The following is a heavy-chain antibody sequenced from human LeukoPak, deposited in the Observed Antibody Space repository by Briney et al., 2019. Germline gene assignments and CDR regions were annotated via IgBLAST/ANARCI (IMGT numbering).Heavy chain of an antibody. CDR2: IYYSGSI. J-gene: IGHJ5*02. D-gene: IGHD2-15*01. Sequence: SETLSLTCTASGGSISSYYWSWIRQSPGKRLEWIGYIYYSGSINYNPSLKSRVTMSVDTSNKQVSLKLSSVTAADTAVYYCARGGHGSGRAYWFDPWGQGTLVTVSS. V-gene: IGHV4-59*01. CDR3: ARGGHGSGRAYWFDP. CDR1: GGSISSYY.